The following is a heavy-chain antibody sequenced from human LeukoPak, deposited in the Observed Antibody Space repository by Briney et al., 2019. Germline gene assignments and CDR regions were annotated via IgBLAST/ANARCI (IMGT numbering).Heavy chain of an antibody. J-gene: IGHJ4*02. Sequence: SVKVSCKASGASGDTFNSYDFSWLRQAPGQGLQWMGGIIPIYGTAKYTEKFQGRVTITADECTSTAYMELSSLRSEDTAVYYCARALFTENSYFDYWGQGTLVTVSS. V-gene: IGHV1-69*13. CDR1: GDTFNSYD. CDR3: ARALFTENSYFDY. CDR2: IIPIYGTA.